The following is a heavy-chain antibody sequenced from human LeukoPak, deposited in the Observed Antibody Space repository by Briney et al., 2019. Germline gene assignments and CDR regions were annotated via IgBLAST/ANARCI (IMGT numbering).Heavy chain of an antibody. Sequence: GGSLRLSCAASGFTFDNYAMHWVRQAPGKGLERVSGIAWNSGNTGFADSVKGRFTVSRDNAENSLYLEMNSLTPEDTAFYFCAKDMNSYGSGSSYNPWGPFDSWGQGTLVTVSS. CDR1: GFTFDNYA. CDR2: IAWNSGNT. J-gene: IGHJ4*02. D-gene: IGHD3-10*01. V-gene: IGHV3-9*01. CDR3: AKDMNSYGSGSSYNPWGPFDS.